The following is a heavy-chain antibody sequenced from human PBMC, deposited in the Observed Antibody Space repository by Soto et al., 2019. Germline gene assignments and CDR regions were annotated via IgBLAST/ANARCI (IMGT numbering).Heavy chain of an antibody. CDR3: AREATGGYYGMAV. CDR2: INPNSGGT. CDR1: GYTFTGYY. D-gene: IGHD3-10*01. V-gene: IGHV1-2*04. Sequence: ASVKVSCKASGYTFTGYYLHWVRQAPGQGLEWMGWINPNSGGTNYAQKFQGWATMTRDTSISTAYMEVSRLRSDDTAVYYCAREATGGYYGMAVWGQGTTVTVSS. J-gene: IGHJ6*02.